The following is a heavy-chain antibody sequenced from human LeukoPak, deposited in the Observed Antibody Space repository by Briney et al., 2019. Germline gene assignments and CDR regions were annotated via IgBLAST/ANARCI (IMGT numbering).Heavy chain of an antibody. Sequence: GASVKVSCKASGYTFSGFYIHWVRQAPGQGLEWMGIINPSGGSTSYAQKFQGRVTMTRDMSTSTVYMELSSLRSEDTAVYYCARDRGAVDVWGKGTTVTVSS. J-gene: IGHJ6*04. CDR2: INPSGGST. CDR3: ARDRGAVDV. V-gene: IGHV1-46*01. D-gene: IGHD3-10*01. CDR1: GYTFSGFY.